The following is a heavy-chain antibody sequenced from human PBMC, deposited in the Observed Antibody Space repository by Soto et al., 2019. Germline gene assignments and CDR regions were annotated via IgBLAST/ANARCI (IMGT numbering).Heavy chain of an antibody. CDR3: ANDQPRFQTGWAWDRDI. Sequence: QVQLVQSGAEVKKPGASVQVSCRASGYTFTTYTLLWVRQAPGQRLEWMAWINPGNSDTKYSQNFQGRVTATRDTSASTAYLDMSSVRAEDTATYYYANDQPRFQTGWAWDRDIGGQWTMVTVSS. CDR2: INPGNSDT. V-gene: IGHV1-3*01. J-gene: IGHJ3*02. CDR1: GYTFTTYT. D-gene: IGHD1-26*01.